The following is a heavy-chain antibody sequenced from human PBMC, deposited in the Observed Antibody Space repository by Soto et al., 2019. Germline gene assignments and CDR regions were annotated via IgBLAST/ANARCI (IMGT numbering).Heavy chain of an antibody. Sequence: ALRLSCAASGFTFDDYAMHWVRQVPGKGLEWVSGINWNSGSIGYGDSVKGRFAISRDNAKNSLHLQMNSLSAEDTAFYYCVKDESINWYSGHFRHWGQGTLVTVSS. J-gene: IGHJ1*01. CDR3: VKDESINWYSGHFRH. CDR2: INWNSGSI. D-gene: IGHD6-13*01. V-gene: IGHV3-9*01. CDR1: GFTFDDYA.